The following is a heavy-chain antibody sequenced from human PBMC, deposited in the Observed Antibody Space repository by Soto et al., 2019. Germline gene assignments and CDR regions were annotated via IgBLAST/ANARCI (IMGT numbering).Heavy chain of an antibody. D-gene: IGHD2-15*01. Sequence: QVQLVESGGGVVQPGRSLRLSCAASGFTFSSYGMHWVRQAPGKGLEWVAVISYDGSNKYYADSVKGRFTISRDNSKNTLYLQMNSLRAEDTAVYYCAKDGSDGGNPGGIQHWGQGTLVTVSS. J-gene: IGHJ1*01. V-gene: IGHV3-30*18. CDR2: ISYDGSNK. CDR3: AKDGSDGGNPGGIQH. CDR1: GFTFSSYG.